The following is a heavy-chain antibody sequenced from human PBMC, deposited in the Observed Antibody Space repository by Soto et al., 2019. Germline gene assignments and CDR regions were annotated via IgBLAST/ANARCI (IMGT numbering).Heavy chain of an antibody. Sequence: EVQLVESGGGLIQPGGSLKLSCTASVFTLGDYWMHWVRQIPGKGLVWVSRINKDGSVTNYAESVTGRFTISRDNAKNTLFLQMNSLRADDTAVYYCARDISNGYNYYWGQGTLVTVSS. CDR2: INKDGSVT. J-gene: IGHJ4*02. D-gene: IGHD5-12*01. CDR3: ARDISNGYNYY. CDR1: VFTLGDYW. V-gene: IGHV3-74*01.